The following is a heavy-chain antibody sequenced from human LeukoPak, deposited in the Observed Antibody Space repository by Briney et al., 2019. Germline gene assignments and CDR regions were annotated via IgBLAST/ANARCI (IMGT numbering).Heavy chain of an antibody. Sequence: SETLSLTCAVYGGSFSGYYWSWIRQPPGKGLEWIGYIYYSGSTNYNPSLKSRVTISVDTSKNQFSLKLSSVAAADTAVYYCARARGVGNWFDPWGQGTLVTVSS. J-gene: IGHJ5*02. V-gene: IGHV4-59*01. CDR3: ARARGVGNWFDP. CDR1: GGSFSGYY. CDR2: IYYSGST. D-gene: IGHD3-3*01.